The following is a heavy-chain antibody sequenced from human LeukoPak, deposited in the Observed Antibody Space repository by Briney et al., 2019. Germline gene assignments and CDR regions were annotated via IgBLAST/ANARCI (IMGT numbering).Heavy chain of an antibody. Sequence: GASVKVSCKXSGGTFSSYAISWVRQAPRQGLEWMGRIIPIFGTANYAQKFQGRVTITTDESTSTAYMELSSLRSEDTAVYYCARLGYYDSSGFHNWFDPWGQGTLVTVSS. V-gene: IGHV1-69*05. CDR2: IIPIFGTA. J-gene: IGHJ5*02. CDR1: GGTFSSYA. CDR3: ARLGYYDSSGFHNWFDP. D-gene: IGHD3-22*01.